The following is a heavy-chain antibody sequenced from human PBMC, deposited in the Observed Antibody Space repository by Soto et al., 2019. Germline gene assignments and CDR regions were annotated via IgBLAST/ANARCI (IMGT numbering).Heavy chain of an antibody. Sequence: QPGGSLRLSCAASGFTFSSYAMSWVRQAPGKGLEWVSAISGSGGSTYYADSVKGRFTISRDNSKNTLYLQMNSLRAEDTAVYYCAGTQRDYYASSGYYQDYWGQGTLVTVSS. CDR2: ISGSGGST. J-gene: IGHJ4*02. CDR3: AGTQRDYYASSGYYQDY. D-gene: IGHD3-22*01. V-gene: IGHV3-23*01. CDR1: GFTFSSYA.